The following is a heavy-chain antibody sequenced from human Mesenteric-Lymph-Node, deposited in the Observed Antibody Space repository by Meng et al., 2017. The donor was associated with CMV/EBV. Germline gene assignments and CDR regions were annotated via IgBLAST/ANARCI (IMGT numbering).Heavy chain of an antibody. CDR3: ARIYSSGWPYFDY. CDR1: GGSISSYY. V-gene: IGHV4-59*01. CDR2: IYYSGST. J-gene: IGHJ4*02. D-gene: IGHD6-19*01. Sequence: SETLSLTCTVSGGSISSYYWSWIRQPPGKGLEWIGYIYYSGSTKYNPSLKSRVTMSVDTSKNQFSLKLSSVTAADTAVYYCARIYSSGWPYFDYWGQGTLVTVSS.